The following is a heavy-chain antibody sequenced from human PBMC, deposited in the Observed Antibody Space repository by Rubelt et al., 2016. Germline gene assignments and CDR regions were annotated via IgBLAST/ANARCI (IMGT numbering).Heavy chain of an antibody. D-gene: IGHD1-26*01. Sequence: QVQLQESGPGLVKPSETLSLTCTVSGGSISSYYWSWIRQPPGKRLEWIGYIYHSGSTNYSPSLKGRITMSVDTSKNQFSLKLSSLTAADTAADYCARVSMMGGKVDYWGQGTLVTVSS. CDR1: GGSISSYY. J-gene: IGHJ4*02. CDR3: ARVSMMGGKVDY. CDR2: IYHSGST. V-gene: IGHV4-59*01.